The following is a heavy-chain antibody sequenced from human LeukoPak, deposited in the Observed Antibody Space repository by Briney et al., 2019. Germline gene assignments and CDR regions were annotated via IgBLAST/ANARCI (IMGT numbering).Heavy chain of an antibody. Sequence: SQTLSLTCGISGDSVSSDSGAWSWIRQSPSRGLEWLGRTYYRSTRFTDFAVSVRSRITIIPDTSKNQFSLQLTSVTPEDTAVYYCAREEGGFDSWGQGTLITVSS. D-gene: IGHD2-15*01. CDR2: TYYRSTRFT. CDR3: AREEGGFDS. J-gene: IGHJ4*02. CDR1: GDSVSSDSGA. V-gene: IGHV6-1*01.